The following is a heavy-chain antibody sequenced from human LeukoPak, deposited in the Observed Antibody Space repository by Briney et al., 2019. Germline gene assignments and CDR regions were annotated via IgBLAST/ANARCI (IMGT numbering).Heavy chain of an antibody. Sequence: AGGSLRLSCAASGFTFSSYWMHWVRQAPGKGVVWVSRVKSDGRVTNYADSVKGRFTISRDNAKNTLYLQMNSLRAEDTAVYYCAMFSYVSGTTISWGQGTLVTVSS. D-gene: IGHD1-20*01. CDR3: AMFSYVSGTTIS. J-gene: IGHJ4*02. CDR1: GFTFSSYW. V-gene: IGHV3-74*01. CDR2: VKSDGRVT.